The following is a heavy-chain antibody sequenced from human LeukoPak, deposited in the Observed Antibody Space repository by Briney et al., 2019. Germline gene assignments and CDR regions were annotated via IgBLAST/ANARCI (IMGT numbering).Heavy chain of an antibody. CDR2: INSNGGST. J-gene: IGHJ6*02. CDR3: ARDKDGDPPFYYYGMDV. D-gene: IGHD4-17*01. Sequence: GGSLRLSCAASGFTFSSYAMHWVRQAPGKGLGYVSAINSNGGSTYYANSVKGRFTISRDNSKNTLYLQMGSLRAEDMAVYYCARDKDGDPPFYYYGMDVWGQGTTVTVSS. CDR1: GFTFSSYA. V-gene: IGHV3-64*01.